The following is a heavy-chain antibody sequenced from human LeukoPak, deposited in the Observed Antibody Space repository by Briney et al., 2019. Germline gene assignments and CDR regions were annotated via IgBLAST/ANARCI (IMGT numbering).Heavy chain of an antibody. CDR2: ISYDGSNK. D-gene: IGHD4-17*01. V-gene: IGHV3-30*18. CDR1: GFTFSSYG. Sequence: GGSLRLSCAASGFTFSSYGMHWVRQAPGKGLEWVAVISYDGSNKYYADSVKGRFTISRDNSKNTLYLQMNSLRAEDTAVYYCAKVSYGDYVGDGMDVWGQGTTVTVSS. J-gene: IGHJ6*02. CDR3: AKVSYGDYVGDGMDV.